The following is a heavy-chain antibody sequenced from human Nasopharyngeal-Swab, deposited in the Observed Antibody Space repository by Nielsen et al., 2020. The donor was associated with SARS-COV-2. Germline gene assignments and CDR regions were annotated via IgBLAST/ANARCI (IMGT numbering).Heavy chain of an antibody. J-gene: IGHJ5*02. V-gene: IGHV3-48*03. CDR1: GFTFDNYE. Sequence: GGSLRLSCAASGFTFDNYEMNWVRQAPGKGLEWVSYISTSGATIHYADSVRGRFTISRDNAKKSLYLQMNSLRAEDTAVYYCARALRGWSWGQGTLVTVSS. CDR3: ARALRGWS. CDR2: ISTSGATI. D-gene: IGHD6-19*01.